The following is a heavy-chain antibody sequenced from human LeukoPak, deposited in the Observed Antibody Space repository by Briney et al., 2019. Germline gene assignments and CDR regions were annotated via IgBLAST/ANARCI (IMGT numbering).Heavy chain of an antibody. CDR3: TSSRWPRDANFDY. Sequence: PSETLSLTCTVSGGSISSGSYYWAWIRQPAGKGLEWIGRIYLSGDTNYSPSLKSRVTVSVDTSTNQVSLKLSSVTAADTAVYYCTSSRWPRDANFDYWGQGTLVTVSS. CDR1: GGSISSGSYY. J-gene: IGHJ4*02. V-gene: IGHV4-61*02. D-gene: IGHD6-13*01. CDR2: IYLSGDT.